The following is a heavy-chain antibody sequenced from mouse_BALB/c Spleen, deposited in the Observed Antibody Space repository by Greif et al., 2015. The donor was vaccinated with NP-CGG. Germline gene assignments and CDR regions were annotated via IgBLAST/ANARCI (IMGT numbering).Heavy chain of an antibody. CDR3: ARHGYDYDAMDY. CDR2: ISSDGSYT. Sequence: EVQLVESGGGLVKPGGSLKLSCAASGFAFSSYDMSWVRQTPEKRLEWVATISSDGSYTYYPDSVKGRFTIPRDNARNTLYLQMSSLRSEDTALYYCARHGYDYDAMDYWGQGTSVTVSS. J-gene: IGHJ4*01. V-gene: IGHV5-9*02. CDR1: GFAFSSYD.